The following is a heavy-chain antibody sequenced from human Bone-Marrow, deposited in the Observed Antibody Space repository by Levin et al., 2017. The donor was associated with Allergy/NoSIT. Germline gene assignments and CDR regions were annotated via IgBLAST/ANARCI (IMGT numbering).Heavy chain of an antibody. CDR3: ARVTGTSNNDYFDP. CDR2: IYHSGRT. D-gene: IGHD1-7*01. V-gene: IGHV4-4*02. CDR1: GGSVSSYYY. J-gene: IGHJ4*02. Sequence: SETLSLTCVVSGGSVSSYYYWSWVRQSPGEGLEWIGKIYHSGRTDYNPSLTSRVDISLDKSKNQFSLNRTSVTAAATAVYYCARVTGTSNNDYFDPWGQGTLVTVSS.